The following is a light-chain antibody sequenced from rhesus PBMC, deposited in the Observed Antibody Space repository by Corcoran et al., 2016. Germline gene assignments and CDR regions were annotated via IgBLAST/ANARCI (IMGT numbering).Light chain of an antibody. Sequence: DIQMTQSPSALSASVGDRVTISCRARQKIHRNLAWYQQKPGKAPNLLIYLASSLQTGIPSRFGGSGSGTDFTLTISSLQPEDSAVYYCQQYYDNPLTFGGGTKVEVK. CDR3: QQYYDNPLT. J-gene: IGKJ4*01. CDR1: QKIHRN. CDR2: LAS. V-gene: IGKV1S8*01.